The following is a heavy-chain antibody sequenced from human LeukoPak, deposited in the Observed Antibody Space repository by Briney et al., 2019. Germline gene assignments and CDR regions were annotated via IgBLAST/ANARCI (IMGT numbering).Heavy chain of an antibody. CDR3: ARVSGSSSY. CDR2: IYTSGST. CDR1: DGSISNGSYY. D-gene: IGHD6-6*01. J-gene: IGHJ4*02. Sequence: SETLSLTCTVSDGSISNGSYYWSWIRQPAGKGLEWIGRIYTSGSTNYNPSLKSRVTISVDTSKNQFSLKLSSVTAADTAVYYCARVSGSSSYWGQGTLVTVSS. V-gene: IGHV4-61*02.